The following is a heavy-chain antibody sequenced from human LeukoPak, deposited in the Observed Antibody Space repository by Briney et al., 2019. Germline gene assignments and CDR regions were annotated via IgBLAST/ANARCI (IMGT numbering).Heavy chain of an antibody. Sequence: SETLSLTCAVYGGSFSGYYWSWIRQPPGKGLEWIGEMNQRGSMNYNPSLKSRVTISVDRSKNQFSLKLSSVTAADTAVYYCARELELRYWGQGTLVTVSS. J-gene: IGHJ4*02. D-gene: IGHD1-7*01. CDR1: GGSFSGYY. CDR3: ARELELRY. V-gene: IGHV4-34*01. CDR2: MNQRGSM.